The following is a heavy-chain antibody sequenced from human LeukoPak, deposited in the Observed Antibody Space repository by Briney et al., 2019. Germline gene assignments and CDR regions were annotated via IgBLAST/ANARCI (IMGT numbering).Heavy chain of an antibody. V-gene: IGHV1-8*03. J-gene: IGHJ4*02. CDR2: MNPNSGNT. CDR3: AIPLYYGSGSLDY. Sequence: VASVKVSCKASGYTFTGYYMHWVRQATGQGLEWMGWMNPNSGNTGYAQKFQGRVTITRNTSISTACMELSSLRSEDTAVYYCAIPLYYGSGSLDYWGQGTLVTVSS. D-gene: IGHD3-10*01. CDR1: GYTFTGYY.